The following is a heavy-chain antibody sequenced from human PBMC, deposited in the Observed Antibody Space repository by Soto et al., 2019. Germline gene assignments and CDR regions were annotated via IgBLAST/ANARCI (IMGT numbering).Heavy chain of an antibody. CDR1: GFSFRIYS. CDR2: ISSDSGTI. J-gene: IGHJ4*02. D-gene: IGHD3-10*01. CDR3: ARGRLWSFDF. Sequence: EVQMVESGGDLVQPGGSLRLSCVVSGFSFRIYSMNWVRQAPGKGLEWISYISSDSGTIYYADSPKGRFTISRDNGKNSLYLQMNSLTDEDTAVYYCARGRLWSFDFWGQGTLVTVSS. V-gene: IGHV3-48*02.